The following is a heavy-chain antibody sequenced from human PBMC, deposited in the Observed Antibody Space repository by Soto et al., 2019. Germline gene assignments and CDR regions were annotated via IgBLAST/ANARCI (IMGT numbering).Heavy chain of an antibody. CDR1: GYTFTSYG. D-gene: IGHD2-2*01. Sequence: ASVKVSCKASGYTFTSYGISWVRQAPGQGLEWMGWISAYNGNTNYAQKFQGRVTMTRDTSTSTVYMELSSLRSEDTAVYYCARGASPDAFDIWGQGTMVTVSS. J-gene: IGHJ3*02. CDR3: ARGASPDAFDI. V-gene: IGHV1-18*01. CDR2: ISAYNGNT.